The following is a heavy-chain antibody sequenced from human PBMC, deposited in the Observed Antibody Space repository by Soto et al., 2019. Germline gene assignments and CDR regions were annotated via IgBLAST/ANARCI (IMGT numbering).Heavy chain of an antibody. Sequence: QMQLVQSGPEVKKPGTSVKVSCKASGFTFTSSAVQRVRQARGQRFEWIGWIVVGSGNTNYAQKFQERVTHTRYMSRSTAYMELSSLRSEATAVYYCAADGRAAADPPPSDYWGQGTLVTVSS. CDR1: GFTFTSSA. J-gene: IGHJ4*02. D-gene: IGHD6-13*01. CDR2: IVVGSGNT. V-gene: IGHV1-58*01. CDR3: AADGRAAADPPPSDY.